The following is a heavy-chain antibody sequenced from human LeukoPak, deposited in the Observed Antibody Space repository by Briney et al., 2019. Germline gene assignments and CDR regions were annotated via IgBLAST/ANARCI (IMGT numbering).Heavy chain of an antibody. CDR2: IYSGGST. V-gene: IGHV3-53*01. CDR1: GFTVSSNY. CDR3: ARGLARIAAAGKDFDY. D-gene: IGHD6-13*01. J-gene: IGHJ4*02. Sequence: GASLRLSCAASGFTVSSNYMSWVRQAPGKGLEWVSVIYSGGSTYYADSVKGRFTISRDNSKNTLYLQMNSLRAEDTAVYYCARGLARIAAAGKDFDYWGQGTLVTVSS.